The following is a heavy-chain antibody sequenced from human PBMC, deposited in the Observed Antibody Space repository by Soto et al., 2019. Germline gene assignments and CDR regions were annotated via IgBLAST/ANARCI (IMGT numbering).Heavy chain of an antibody. CDR2: MNPNSGST. Sequence: GASVKVSCKASGYTFTSYDINWVRQATGQGLEWMGWMNPNSGSTGYAQKFQGRVTMTRNTSISTAYMELSSLRSEDTAVYYCARGSIAARPGVGWFDPWGQGTLVTVSS. V-gene: IGHV1-8*01. CDR1: GYTFTSYD. J-gene: IGHJ5*02. CDR3: ARGSIAARPGVGWFDP. D-gene: IGHD6-6*01.